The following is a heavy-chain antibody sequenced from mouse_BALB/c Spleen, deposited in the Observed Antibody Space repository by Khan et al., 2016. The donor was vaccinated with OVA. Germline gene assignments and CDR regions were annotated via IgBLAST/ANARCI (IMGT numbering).Heavy chain of an antibody. Sequence: QVQLKDSGPGLVAPSQSLSITCTVSGFSLTDYGVSWIRQPPGKGLEWLGVIWGGGSTYYNSALKSRLNINKDNSKSQVFLKMNSLQTDDTAMYYCAKGVWSYYFALDYWGQGTSVTVSS. CDR2: IWGGGST. CDR1: GFSLTDYG. J-gene: IGHJ4*01. V-gene: IGHV2-6-5*01. CDR3: AKGVWSYYFALDY. D-gene: IGHD2-10*02.